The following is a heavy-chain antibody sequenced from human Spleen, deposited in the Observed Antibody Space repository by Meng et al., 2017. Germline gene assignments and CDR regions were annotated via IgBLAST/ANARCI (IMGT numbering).Heavy chain of an antibody. J-gene: IGHJ4*02. V-gene: IGHV4-34*01. Sequence: QWQLHQWGAGLLKPSETLSLTCAVYGGSFSDYYWSWIRQPPGKGLEWIGEINHSGSTNYNPSLESRATISVDTSQNNLSLKLSSVTAADSAVYYCARGPTTMAHDFDYWGQGTLVTVSS. CDR1: GGSFSDYY. CDR3: ARGPTTMAHDFDY. CDR2: INHSGST. D-gene: IGHD4-11*01.